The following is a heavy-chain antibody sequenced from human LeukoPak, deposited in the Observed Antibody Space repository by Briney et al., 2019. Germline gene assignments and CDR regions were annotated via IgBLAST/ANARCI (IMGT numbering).Heavy chain of an antibody. J-gene: IGHJ4*02. D-gene: IGHD1-7*01. CDR3: ARPLTGTTLIFDY. V-gene: IGHV4-59*01. Sequence: SETLSLTCTVSGGSISSYYWSWIRQPPGKGLEWIGYIYYSGSTSYNPSLKSRVTTSVDTSKNQFSLKLSSVTAADTAVYYCARPLTGTTLIFDYWGQGPLVTVSS. CDR1: GGSISSYY. CDR2: IYYSGST.